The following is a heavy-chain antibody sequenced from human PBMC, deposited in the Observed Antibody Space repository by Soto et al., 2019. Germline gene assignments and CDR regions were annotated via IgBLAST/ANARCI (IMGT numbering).Heavy chain of an antibody. Sequence: EVQLVESGGGLVKPGGSLRLSCAGSGFTFSNAWMSWVRRAPGKGLEWVGRIKSDAYGGAINYAAPVKGRFTSSTDDSKNTLFLQMNNLRAEDTAVYSCTTTKGRLEPPTNDYWGQGTLVIVSS. V-gene: IGHV3-15*01. CDR3: TTTKGRLEPPTNDY. CDR1: GFTFSNAW. CDR2: IKSDAYGGAI. D-gene: IGHD2-8*01. J-gene: IGHJ4*02.